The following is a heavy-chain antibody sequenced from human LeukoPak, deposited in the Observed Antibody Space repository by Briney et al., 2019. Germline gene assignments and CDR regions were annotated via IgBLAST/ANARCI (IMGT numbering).Heavy chain of an antibody. J-gene: IGHJ4*02. Sequence: SETLSLTCTVSGGSISSSSYYWGWIRQPPGKGLEWIGSIYYSGSTYYNPSLKSRVTISVDTSKNQLSLKLSSVTAADTAVYYCARVSTMIVVGPIDYWGQGTLVTVSS. V-gene: IGHV4-39*07. CDR1: GGSISSSSYY. D-gene: IGHD3-22*01. CDR2: IYYSGST. CDR3: ARVSTMIVVGPIDY.